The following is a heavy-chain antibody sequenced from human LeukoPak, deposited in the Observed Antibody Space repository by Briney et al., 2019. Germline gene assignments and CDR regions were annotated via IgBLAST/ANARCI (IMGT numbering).Heavy chain of an antibody. CDR3: ARIEYSSSSFDY. D-gene: IGHD6-13*01. V-gene: IGHV3-7*01. Sequence: GGSLRLSCAASGFRFTNYWMSWVRQAPGKGLEWVANIKQDGSEIDYSDPMKGRFTISRDNTRDSVYLQVDSLRAEDTGVYYCARIEYSSSSFDYWGQGTLVTVSS. J-gene: IGHJ4*02. CDR1: GFRFTNYW. CDR2: IKQDGSEI.